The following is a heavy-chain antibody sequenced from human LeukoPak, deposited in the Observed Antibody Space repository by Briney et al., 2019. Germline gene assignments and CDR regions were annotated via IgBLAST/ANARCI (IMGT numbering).Heavy chain of an antibody. CDR2: ISSSGSTI. D-gene: IGHD5-18*01. J-gene: IGHJ3*02. V-gene: IGHV3-11*01. CDR3: ARDSWLYSYGYHDAFDI. CDR1: EFTFSDYY. Sequence: GGSLRLSCAASEFTFSDYYMSWIRQAPGKGLEWVSYISSSGSTIYYADSVKGRFTISRDNAKNSLYLQMNSLRAEDTAVYYCARDSWLYSYGYHDAFDIWGQGTMVTVSS.